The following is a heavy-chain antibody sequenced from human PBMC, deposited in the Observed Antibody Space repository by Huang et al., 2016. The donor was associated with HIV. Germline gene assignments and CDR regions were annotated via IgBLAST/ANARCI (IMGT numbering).Heavy chain of an antibody. J-gene: IGHJ6*02. D-gene: IGHD2-15*01. V-gene: IGHV1-2*02. Sequence: VQLVQSGAEVKKPGASVKVSCKASGYTFTGYYMHWVRQGPGQGREGMGWINAKRGGTSYAQKFQGRCTMTRDTATSTAYMELSRLRSDDTAVYYCAREVVSATGYYYYGMDVWGQGTTVTVSS. CDR1: GYTFTGYY. CDR3: AREVVSATGYYYYGMDV. CDR2: INAKRGGT.